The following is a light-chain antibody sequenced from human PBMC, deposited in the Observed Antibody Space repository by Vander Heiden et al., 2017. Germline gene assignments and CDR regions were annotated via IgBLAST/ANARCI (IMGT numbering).Light chain of an antibody. CDR2: DVI. V-gene: IGLV2-11*01. J-gene: IGLJ2*01. CDR1: SSDVGGYNY. Sequence: QSALTQPRSVSGSPGQSVTISCTGPSSDVGGYNYVSWYQQHPGKAPKLLIYDVIKRPSGVPDHFSGSKSGNTASLTISGLQADDEADYYCCSYAGGNTFVLFGGGTKLTVL. CDR3: CSYAGGNTFVL.